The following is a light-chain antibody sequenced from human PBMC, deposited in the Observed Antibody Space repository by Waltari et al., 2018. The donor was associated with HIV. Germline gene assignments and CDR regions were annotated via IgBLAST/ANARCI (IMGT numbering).Light chain of an antibody. V-gene: IGKV3-20*01. CDR2: GAS. J-gene: IGKJ2*01. CDR1: QSVSSSY. Sequence: EIVLTQSPGTLSLSPGERATLSCRASQSVSSSYLAWDQQKPGQAPRLLIYGASSRATGIPDRFSGSXSGTDFTLTISRLEPEDFAVYYCQQYXSSPYTFGQGTKLEIK. CDR3: QQYXSSPYT.